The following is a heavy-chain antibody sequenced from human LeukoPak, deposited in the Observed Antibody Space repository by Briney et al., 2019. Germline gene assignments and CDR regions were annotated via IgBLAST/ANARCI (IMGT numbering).Heavy chain of an antibody. CDR2: INPSGGST. Sequence: ASVNVSCTASGYTLTRYLMHWVRQAPGQGLEWMGIINPSGGSTRYAQRLQGRVTMTRDMSTSTVYMELSSLRFEDTDVYYCARGDMATVTLYWGQGTLVTVSS. CDR3: ARGDMATVTLY. CDR1: GYTLTRYL. V-gene: IGHV1-46*01. D-gene: IGHD4-17*01. J-gene: IGHJ4*02.